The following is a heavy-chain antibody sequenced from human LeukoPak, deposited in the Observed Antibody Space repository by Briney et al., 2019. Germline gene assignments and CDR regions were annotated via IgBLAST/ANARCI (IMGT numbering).Heavy chain of an antibody. CDR2: IYFTGTT. D-gene: IGHD2-2*01. J-gene: IGHJ3*02. CDR3: ARVARGIVVVPAARYAFDI. V-gene: IGHV4-59*08. CDR1: GGSVNKFY. Sequence: SETLSLTCSVSGGSVNKFYWSWIRQSPGKGLEWIGNIYFTGTTKFNPSLKSRVTISVDTSKNQFSLKLSSVTAADTAVYYCARVARGIVVVPAARYAFDIWAKGQWSPSLQ.